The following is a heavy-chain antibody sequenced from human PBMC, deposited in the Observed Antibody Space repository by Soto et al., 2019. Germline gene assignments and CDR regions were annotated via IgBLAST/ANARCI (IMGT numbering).Heavy chain of an antibody. J-gene: IGHJ4*02. CDR3: ARLREVRGVIDY. CDR1: GGSISSSSYY. V-gene: IGHV4-39*01. CDR2: IYYSGST. D-gene: IGHD3-10*01. Sequence: NPSETLSLTCTVSGGSISSSSYYWGWIRQPPGKGLEWIGSIYYSGSTYYNPSLKSRVTISVDTSKNQFSLKLSSVTAADTAVYYCARLREVRGVIDYWGQGTLVTVSS.